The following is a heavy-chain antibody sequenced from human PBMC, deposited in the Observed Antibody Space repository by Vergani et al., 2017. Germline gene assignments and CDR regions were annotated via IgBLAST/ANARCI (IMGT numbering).Heavy chain of an antibody. J-gene: IGHJ4*02. CDR1: GGSISSYY. CDR3: AREGGSEAVAFDY. CDR2: IYYSGRT. Sequence: QVQLQESGPGLVKPSETLSLTCTVSGGSISSYYWSWIRQPPGKGLEWIGYIYYSGRTNYNPSLKSRVTISVDTSKNQFSLKLSSVTAADTAVYYCAREGGSEAVAFDYWGQGTLVTVSS. V-gene: IGHV4-59*01. D-gene: IGHD2-15*01.